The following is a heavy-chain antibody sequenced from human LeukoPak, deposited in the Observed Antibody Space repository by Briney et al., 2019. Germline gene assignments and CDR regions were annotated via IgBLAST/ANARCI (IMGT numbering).Heavy chain of an antibody. D-gene: IGHD6-19*01. CDR3: ARGGLRVAGLDAFDI. V-gene: IGHV3-48*01. CDR1: GSTVSSYS. Sequence: PGGSLRLSCAASGSTVSSYSTNWARQAPGGGLEWVSYISSYSSTKYYAASVKGRFIISRDNAKNSLYLQMNSLRAEHTAVYYCARGGLRVAGLDAFDIWGQRAMVTVSS. J-gene: IGHJ3*02. CDR2: ISSYSSTK.